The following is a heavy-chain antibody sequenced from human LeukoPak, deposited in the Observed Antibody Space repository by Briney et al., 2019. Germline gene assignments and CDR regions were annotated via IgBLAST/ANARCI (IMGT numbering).Heavy chain of an antibody. J-gene: IGHJ3*02. D-gene: IGHD1-26*01. CDR3: ARGGSYLSAFDI. CDR1: GFTFSSYA. Sequence: GRSLRLSCAASGFTFSSYAMHWVRQAPGKGLEWMAVISIDGNQKYFADSVNGRFTISRDNSKNTLYLQMNSLRAEDTAVYYCARGGSYLSAFDIWGQGTMVTVSS. V-gene: IGHV3-30*14. CDR2: ISIDGNQK.